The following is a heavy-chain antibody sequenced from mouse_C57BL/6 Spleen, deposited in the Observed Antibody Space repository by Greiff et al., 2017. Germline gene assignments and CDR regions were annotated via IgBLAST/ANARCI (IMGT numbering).Heavy chain of an antibody. D-gene: IGHD4-1*01. CDR3: ARSEANWDFDY. Sequence: QVQLQQPGAELVKPGASVKLSCKASGYTFTSYWMHWVKQRPGQGLEWIGMIHPNSGSTNYNEKFKSKATLAVDKSSSTAYMQLSSLTSEDSAVYYCARSEANWDFDYWGQGTTLTVSS. CDR1: GYTFTSYW. V-gene: IGHV1-64*01. CDR2: IHPNSGST. J-gene: IGHJ2*01.